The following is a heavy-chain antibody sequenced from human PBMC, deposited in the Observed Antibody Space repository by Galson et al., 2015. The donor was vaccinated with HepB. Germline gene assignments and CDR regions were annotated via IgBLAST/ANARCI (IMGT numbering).Heavy chain of an antibody. D-gene: IGHD5-24*01. J-gene: IGHJ4*02. CDR3: TREYGNSMTLDY. Sequence: AISGDSVSSISAPWTWIRQSPSRGLEWLGRTYYRSRWYHDYAMSVKSRVTINPETSKNQFSLHLDSVTPEDTALYFCTREYGNSMTLDYWGRGTLVTVSS. CDR1: GDSVSSISAP. CDR2: TYYRSRWYH. V-gene: IGHV6-1*01.